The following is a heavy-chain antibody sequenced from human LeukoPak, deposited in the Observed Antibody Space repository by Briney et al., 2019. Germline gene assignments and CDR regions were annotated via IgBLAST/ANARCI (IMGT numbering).Heavy chain of an antibody. V-gene: IGHV3-23*01. D-gene: IGHD4-17*01. CDR2: ISGSGGST. CDR3: ARDDYGDYFFGHRAYYFDY. J-gene: IGHJ4*02. CDR1: GFIFSSYW. Sequence: GGSLRLSCVASGFIFSSYWMSWVRQAPGKGLEWVSAISGSGGSTYYADSVKGRFTISRDNSKNTLYLQMNSLRAEDTAVYYCARDDYGDYFFGHRAYYFDYWGQGTLVTVSS.